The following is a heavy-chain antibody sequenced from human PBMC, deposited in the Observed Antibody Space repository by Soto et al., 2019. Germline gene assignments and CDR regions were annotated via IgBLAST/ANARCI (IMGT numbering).Heavy chain of an antibody. D-gene: IGHD3-22*01. CDR2: INYSGTT. V-gene: IGHV4-39*01. Sequence: SETLSLTCNVSGGSISSGGYYWGWIRQPPGKGLEWIASINYSGTTYYSPSLKSRVAVSIDTSKDQFSLKVNSVTAADTAVYYCMLGSGWKDFDYWGQGTLVTVSS. CDR1: GGSISSGGYY. CDR3: MLGSGWKDFDY. J-gene: IGHJ4*02.